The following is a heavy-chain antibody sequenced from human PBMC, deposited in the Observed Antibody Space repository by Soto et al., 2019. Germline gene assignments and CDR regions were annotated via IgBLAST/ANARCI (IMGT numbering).Heavy chain of an antibody. D-gene: IGHD3-3*01. J-gene: IGHJ6*02. CDR3: ARGPSMYYDFWSGYYAYYYYYGMDV. V-gene: IGHV3-48*02. Sequence: GGSLRLSCAASGFTLSSYGMNWVRQAPGKGLEWVSYISSSSSTIYYADSVKGRFTISRDNAKNSLYLQMNSLRDEDTAVYYCARGPSMYYDFWSGYYAYYYYYGMDVWGQGTTVTVSS. CDR1: GFTLSSYG. CDR2: ISSSSSTI.